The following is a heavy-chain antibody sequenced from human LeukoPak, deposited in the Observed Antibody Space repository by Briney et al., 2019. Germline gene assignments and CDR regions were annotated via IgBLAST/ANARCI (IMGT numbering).Heavy chain of an antibody. Sequence: PGTSLRLSCAPSGFTFSSHAMHWVRQAPGKGLEWVAVISTEGSNKFYAGFVRGRFTISRGNSKNTLSLQMSTLRPEDTAVYYGARNTRDWPTGGNGLDVWGQGTTVTVSS. CDR2: ISTEGSNK. V-gene: IGHV3-30*04. J-gene: IGHJ6*02. CDR1: GFTFSSHA. CDR3: ARNTRDWPTGGNGLDV. D-gene: IGHD1-14*01.